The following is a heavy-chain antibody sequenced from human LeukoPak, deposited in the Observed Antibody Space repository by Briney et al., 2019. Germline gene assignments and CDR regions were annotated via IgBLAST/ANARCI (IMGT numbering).Heavy chain of an antibody. J-gene: IGHJ4*02. D-gene: IGHD3-3*01. CDR2: VYYSGST. CDR3: ARGGDFWSGYPDYYFDY. Sequence: SETLSLTCTVAGGSIRSFYWRWVWHPPRKGLEWVWCVYYSGSTNYNPSLKSRVTISVDTSKNQFSLKLSSVTAADTAVYYCARGGDFWSGYPDYYFDYWGQGTLVTASS. CDR1: GGSIRSFY. V-gene: IGHV4-59*01.